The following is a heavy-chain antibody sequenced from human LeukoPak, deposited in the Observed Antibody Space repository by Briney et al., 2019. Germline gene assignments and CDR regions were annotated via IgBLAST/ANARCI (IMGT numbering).Heavy chain of an antibody. CDR3: ARGPRNSSSYQYFLH. CDR2: ISSSSSYI. Sequence: PGGSLRLSCAASGFTFSDYYMSWIRQAPGKGLEWVSSISSSSSYIYYADSVKGRFTISRDNAKSSLFLQMNSLRADDTAVYFCARGPRNSSSYQYFLHWGQGTLVTVSS. J-gene: IGHJ1*01. V-gene: IGHV3-11*06. D-gene: IGHD6-13*01. CDR1: GFTFSDYY.